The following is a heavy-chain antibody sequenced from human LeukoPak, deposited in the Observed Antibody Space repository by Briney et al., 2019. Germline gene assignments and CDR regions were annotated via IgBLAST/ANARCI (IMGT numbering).Heavy chain of an antibody. J-gene: IGHJ4*02. CDR2: IYYSGST. Sequence: SETLSLTCTVSGGSISSSSYYWGWIRQPPGKGLEWIGSIYYSGSTYYNPSLKSRVTVSVDTSKNQFSLKLSSVTAADMAVYYCARDVALLSSGWSFFDYWGQGTLVTVSS. V-gene: IGHV4-39*07. D-gene: IGHD6-19*01. CDR3: ARDVALLSSGWSFFDY. CDR1: GGSISSSSYY.